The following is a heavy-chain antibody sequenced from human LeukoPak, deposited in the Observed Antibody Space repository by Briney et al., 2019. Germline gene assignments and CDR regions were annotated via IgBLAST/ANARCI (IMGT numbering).Heavy chain of an antibody. CDR2: ISYDGSDN. CDR3: ARDQGATLVRGVTPYLDF. J-gene: IGHJ4*02. D-gene: IGHD3-10*01. Sequence: PRRSPRVSCAASGFNFNNYAMHWVRQAPGKGLEWLSVISYDGSDNSSADSVQGRFTISRDNSKNTLYLQMNSLTTGDKAVYYCARDQGATLVRGVTPYLDFWGQGTLVSVSS. CDR1: GFNFNNYA. V-gene: IGHV3-30*04.